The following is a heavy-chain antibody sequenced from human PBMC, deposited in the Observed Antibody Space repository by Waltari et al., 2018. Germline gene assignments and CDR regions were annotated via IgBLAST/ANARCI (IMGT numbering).Heavy chain of an antibody. J-gene: IGHJ3*02. V-gene: IGHV4-39*01. CDR2: IYYRGST. CDR1: GGSISSSSYY. Sequence: QLQLQESGPGLVKPSETLSLTCTVSGGSISSSSYYWGWIRQPPGKGLEWIGSIYYRGSTYYNPPLKSRVTISVDTSKNQFSLKLSSVTAADTAVYYCASYSSGWYLVAFDIWGQGTMVTVSS. CDR3: ASYSSGWYLVAFDI. D-gene: IGHD6-19*01.